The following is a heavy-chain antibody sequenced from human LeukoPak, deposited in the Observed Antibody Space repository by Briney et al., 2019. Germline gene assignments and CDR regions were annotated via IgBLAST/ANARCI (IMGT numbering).Heavy chain of an antibody. D-gene: IGHD1-26*01. CDR2: IYPGDSDT. J-gene: IGHJ4*02. V-gene: IGHV5-51*01. Sequence: KVGESLKISCKGSGYSFTSYWIGWVRQMPGKGLEWMGIIYPGDSDTRYSPSFQGQVTISADKSISTAYLQWSSLKASDTAMYYCARRDGLVGATTWGTPFDYWGQGTLVTVSS. CDR1: GYSFTSYW. CDR3: ARRDGLVGATTWGTPFDY.